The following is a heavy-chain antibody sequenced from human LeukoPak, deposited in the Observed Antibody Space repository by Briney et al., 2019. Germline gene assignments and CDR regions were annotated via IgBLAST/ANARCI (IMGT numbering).Heavy chain of an antibody. CDR3: ARSTAADGSFDF. J-gene: IGHJ4*02. V-gene: IGHV4-59*01. CDR2: IYYSGNT. D-gene: IGHD5-24*01. Sequence: KPSETLSLTCTVSGGSISTYYWSWIRQPPGKGLEWIGYIYYSGNTNYNPSLKSRVTISVDTSKNQFSLKLSSVTAADTAVYYCARSTAADGSFDFWGQGTLLTVSS. CDR1: GGSISTYY.